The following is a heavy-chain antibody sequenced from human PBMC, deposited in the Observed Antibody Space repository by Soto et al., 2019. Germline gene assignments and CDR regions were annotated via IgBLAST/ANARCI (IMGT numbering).Heavy chain of an antibody. Sequence: ASVKVSCKASGYTFTSYGISWVRQAPGQGLEWMGWISAYNGNTNYAQKLQGRVTMTTDTSTSTAYMELRSLRSDDTAVYYCARERDYRDPIAIHLIDYWGQGTLGTVSS. CDR1: GYTFTSYG. J-gene: IGHJ4*02. V-gene: IGHV1-18*01. D-gene: IGHD4-17*01. CDR2: ISAYNGNT. CDR3: ARERDYRDPIAIHLIDY.